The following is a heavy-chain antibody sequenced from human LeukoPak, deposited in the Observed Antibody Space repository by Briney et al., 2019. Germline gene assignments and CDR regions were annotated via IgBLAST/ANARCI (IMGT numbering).Heavy chain of an antibody. Sequence: PSETLSLTCIVSGGSISSYYWSWIRQPPGKGLEWIGYIYNSGRTNYNPSLKSRVTISVDTSKNQFSLKLSSVTAADTAVYYCARGRANYDFWSGYHYYYMDVWGKGTTVTVSS. CDR1: GGSISSYY. V-gene: IGHV4-59*12. J-gene: IGHJ6*03. D-gene: IGHD3-3*01. CDR3: ARGRANYDFWSGYHYYYMDV. CDR2: IYNSGRT.